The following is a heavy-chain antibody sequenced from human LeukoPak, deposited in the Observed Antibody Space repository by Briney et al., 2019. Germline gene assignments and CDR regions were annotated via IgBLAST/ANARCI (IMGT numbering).Heavy chain of an antibody. CDR1: GYTFTSYY. J-gene: IGHJ4*02. CDR3: ARILSEPDYYDSSGQSNY. Sequence: ASVKVSCKASGYTFTSYYIHWVRQAPGQGLEWMGLINPSGGSTNYAQKFQGRVTMTRDTSTSTAYMELSRLRSDDTAVYYCARILSEPDYYDSSGQSNYWGQGTLVTVSS. D-gene: IGHD3-22*01. CDR2: INPSGGST. V-gene: IGHV1-46*01.